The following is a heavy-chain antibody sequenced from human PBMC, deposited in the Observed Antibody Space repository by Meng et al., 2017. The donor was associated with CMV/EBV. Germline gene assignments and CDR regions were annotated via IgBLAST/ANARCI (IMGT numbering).Heavy chain of an antibody. CDR1: GFTFSSYW. D-gene: IGHD3-10*01. J-gene: IGHJ6*02. CDR2: IKQDGSEK. V-gene: IGHV3-7*01. Sequence: GESLKISCAASGFTFSSYWISWVRQGPGKGLEWVANIKQDGSEKYYVDSVKGRFTISRDNAKNSLYLQMNSLRAEDTAVYYCARDPDGSSLYYFYYYGMDVWGQGTTVTVSS. CDR3: ARDPDGSSLYYFYYYGMDV.